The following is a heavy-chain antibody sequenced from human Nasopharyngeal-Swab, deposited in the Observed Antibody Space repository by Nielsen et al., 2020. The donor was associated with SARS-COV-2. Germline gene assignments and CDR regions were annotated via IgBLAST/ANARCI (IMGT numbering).Heavy chain of an antibody. V-gene: IGHV4-61*02. J-gene: IGHJ3*02. D-gene: IGHD2-2*01. Sequence: SETLSLTCTVSGGYISSGGHYWTWIRQPAGKGLEWIGRIYSSGSTNYNPSLKSRVSISIDTSKNQFSLRLSSVTAADTAMYYCATCFSANCYPPDDAFDIWGQGTMV. CDR1: GGYISSGGHY. CDR3: ATCFSANCYPPDDAFDI. CDR2: IYSSGST.